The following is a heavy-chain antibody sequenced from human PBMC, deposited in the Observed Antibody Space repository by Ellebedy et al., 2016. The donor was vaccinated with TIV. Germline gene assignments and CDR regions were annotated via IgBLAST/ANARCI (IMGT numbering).Heavy chain of an antibody. J-gene: IGHJ4*02. V-gene: IGHV3-11*01. CDR1: EFTLSDYY. CDR3: ARELAY. CDR2: ISGRSGTTI. Sequence: GESLKISXAVSEFTLSDYYMSWMRQAPGKGLEWVSYISGRSGTTIYYADSVKGRFTISRDNAKNSLYLQMNSLRAEDTAVYYCARELAYWGQGTLVTVSS.